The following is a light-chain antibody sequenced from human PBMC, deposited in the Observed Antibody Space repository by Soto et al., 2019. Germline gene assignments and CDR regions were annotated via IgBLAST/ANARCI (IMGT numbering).Light chain of an antibody. CDR3: QQYDSFSKT. J-gene: IGKJ1*01. CDR1: QSIRSW. V-gene: IGKV1-5*01. CDR2: DAS. Sequence: DIQMTQSPSTLSASVGDRVTITCRASQSIRSWLAWYQQKPGKAPQLLIYDASNLESGVPSRFSGSGSGTEFTLTISSLQPVDFATYYCQQYDSFSKTFGRGTKVAVK.